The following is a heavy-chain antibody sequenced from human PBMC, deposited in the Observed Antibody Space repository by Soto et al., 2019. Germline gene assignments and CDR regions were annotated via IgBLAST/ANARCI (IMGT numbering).Heavy chain of an antibody. CDR1: GGSISSGGYY. V-gene: IGHV4-31*03. D-gene: IGHD3-10*01. Sequence: SETLSLTCTVSGGSISSGGYYWSWIRQHPGKGLEWIGYIYYSGSTYYNPSLKSRVTISVDTSKNQFSLKLSSVTAADTAVYYCARAHYYGSGSYYNYWFDPWGQGTLVTVSS. CDR3: ARAHYYGSGSYYNYWFDP. J-gene: IGHJ5*02. CDR2: IYYSGST.